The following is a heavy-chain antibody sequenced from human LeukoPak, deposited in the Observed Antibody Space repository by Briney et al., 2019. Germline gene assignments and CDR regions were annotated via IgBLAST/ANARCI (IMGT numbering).Heavy chain of an antibody. CDR2: IIPIFGTA. Sequence: PVTVSFKSSGGTFSIYAISCVRQAPGQGLEWMGGIIPIFGTANYSQKFQGRVTITTDESTSTAYMELSSLRSEDTAVYYCARGCSGGSCPLDYWGQGTLVTVSS. CDR1: GGTFSIYA. V-gene: IGHV1-69*05. CDR3: ARGCSGGSCPLDY. D-gene: IGHD2-15*01. J-gene: IGHJ4*02.